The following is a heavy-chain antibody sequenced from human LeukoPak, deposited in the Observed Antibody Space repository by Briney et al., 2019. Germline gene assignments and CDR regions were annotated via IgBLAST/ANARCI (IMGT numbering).Heavy chain of an antibody. CDR2: ISSSGSTI. Sequence: GGSLRLSCAASGFTFSSYEMNWVRQAPGKGLEWVSYISSSGSTIYYADSVKGRFTISRDNSKNTLYLQTNSLRAEDTAVYYCAKDRGYGRVSEGGYFGDWGPGALVTVSS. D-gene: IGHD5-18*01. CDR3: AKDRGYGRVSEGGYFGD. CDR1: GFTFSSYE. V-gene: IGHV3-48*03. J-gene: IGHJ4*02.